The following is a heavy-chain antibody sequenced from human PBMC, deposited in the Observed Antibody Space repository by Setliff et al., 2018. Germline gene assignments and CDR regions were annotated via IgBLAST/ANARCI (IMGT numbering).Heavy chain of an antibody. CDR2: MNPNSGNT. J-gene: IGHJ6*02. Sequence: ASVKVSCKASGYTFTSYDINWVRQATGQGLEWMGWMNPNSGNTGYAQRFQGRVTMTRNTSISTAYMELSSLRSEDTAVYYCARECYSSSWYGDYYYYYGMDVWGQGTTVTVSS. CDR3: ARECYSSSWYGDYYYYYGMDV. CDR1: GYTFTSYD. V-gene: IGHV1-8*02. D-gene: IGHD6-13*01.